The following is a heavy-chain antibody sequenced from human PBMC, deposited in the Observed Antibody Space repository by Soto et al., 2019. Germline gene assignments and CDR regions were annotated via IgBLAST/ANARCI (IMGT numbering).Heavy chain of an antibody. V-gene: IGHV3-23*01. Sequence: EVQLLESGGGLVQPGGSLRLSCAASGFNFSNYAMSWVRQAPGKGLEWLSGISGSGGSTYYTDSVKGRLTISRDNSKNTLYLKMKSLRAEDTAKYYCAKDQGRAYWYFDLWGRGTLVSVSS. CDR1: GFNFSNYA. D-gene: IGHD3-10*01. J-gene: IGHJ2*01. CDR3: AKDQGRAYWYFDL. CDR2: ISGSGGST.